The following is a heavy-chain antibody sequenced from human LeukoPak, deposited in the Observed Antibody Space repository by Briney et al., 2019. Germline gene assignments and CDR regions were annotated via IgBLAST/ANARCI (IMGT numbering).Heavy chain of an antibody. V-gene: IGHV4-39*07. CDR2: IYYSGNT. CDR1: GGSISSSSYY. J-gene: IGHJ3*02. Sequence: PSETLSLTCTVSGGSISSSSYYWGWIRQPPGKGLEWIGSIYYSGNTYYNPSLKSRVTISVDTSKNQFSLKLSSVTAADTAVYYCARALRYVWGSYPWGAFDIWGQGTMVTVSS. CDR3: ARALRYVWGSYPWGAFDI. D-gene: IGHD3-16*02.